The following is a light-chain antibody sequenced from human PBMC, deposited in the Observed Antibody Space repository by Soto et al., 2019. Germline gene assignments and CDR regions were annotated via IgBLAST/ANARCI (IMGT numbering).Light chain of an antibody. Sequence: EIVLTQSPGTLSLSPGERATPSCRASQSVSSSYLAWYQQKPGQTPRLLIYGASSRATGIPDRFSGSGSGTDFTLTISRLEPEDFAVYYCLQYGNSPFTFGPGTKVDVK. CDR1: QSVSSSY. CDR3: LQYGNSPFT. V-gene: IGKV3-20*01. CDR2: GAS. J-gene: IGKJ3*01.